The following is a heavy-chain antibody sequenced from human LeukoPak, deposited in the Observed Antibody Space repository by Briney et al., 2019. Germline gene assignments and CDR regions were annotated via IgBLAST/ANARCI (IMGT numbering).Heavy chain of an antibody. CDR2: ISGSGGST. CDR3: ANRVTGTILDY. D-gene: IGHD1-7*01. V-gene: IGHV3-23*01. J-gene: IGHJ4*02. CDR1: GFTFSSYA. Sequence: GGSLRLSCAASGFTFSSYAMSWVRQGPGKGLEWVSAISGSGGSTHYADSVKGRFTISRDNSKITLYLQMNSLRAEDTAVYYCANRVTGTILDYWGQGTLVTVSS.